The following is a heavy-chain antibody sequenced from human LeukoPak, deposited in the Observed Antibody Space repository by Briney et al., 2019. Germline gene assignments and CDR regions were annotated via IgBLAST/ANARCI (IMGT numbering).Heavy chain of an antibody. CDR2: MYYSGST. CDR1: GGSFSSYY. D-gene: IGHD4-17*01. CDR3: AGGMTTVTRFDY. V-gene: IGHV4-59*01. Sequence: SETLSLTCTVSGGSFSSYYWSWIRQPPGRGLEWIGYMYYSGSTNYNPSLKSRVTTSVDTSKNQFSLKLSSVTAADTAVYYCAGGMTTVTRFDYWGQGTLVTVSS. J-gene: IGHJ4*02.